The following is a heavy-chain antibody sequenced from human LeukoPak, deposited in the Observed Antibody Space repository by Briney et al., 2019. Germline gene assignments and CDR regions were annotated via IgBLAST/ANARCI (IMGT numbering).Heavy chain of an antibody. CDR2: IRDDGSNK. V-gene: IGHV3-30*02. D-gene: IGHD6-13*01. CDR3: ARENSLATAD. Sequence: GSLRLSCAASGFTFSNYGMHWVRQAPGKGLEWVAFIRDDGSNKYVESVKGRFTISRDNSKNTLFLQMNSLRAEDTAVYYCARENSLATADWGQGTLVTVSS. J-gene: IGHJ4*02. CDR1: GFTFSNYG.